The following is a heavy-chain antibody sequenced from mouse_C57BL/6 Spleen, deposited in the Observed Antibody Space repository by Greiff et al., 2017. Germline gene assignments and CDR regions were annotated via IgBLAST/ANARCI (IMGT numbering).Heavy chain of an antibody. CDR2: IYWDDDK. CDR1: GFSLSTSGMG. D-gene: IGHD2-3*01. Sequence: QVTLKESGPGILQSSQTLSLTCSFSGFSLSTSGMGVSWIRQPSGKGLEWLAHIYWDDDKRYNPSLKSRLTISKDTSRNQVFLKSTSVDTADTATYCGARRGDGYWYFDVWGTGTTVTVAS. V-gene: IGHV8-12*01. J-gene: IGHJ1*03. CDR3: ARRGDGYWYFDV.